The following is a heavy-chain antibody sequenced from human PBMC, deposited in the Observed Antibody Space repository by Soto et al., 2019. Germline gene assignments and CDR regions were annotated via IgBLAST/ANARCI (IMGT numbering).Heavy chain of an antibody. CDR2: IYYSGTS. Sequence: PSETLSLTCTVSGGSISDDTYYWGWIRQPPGKGLEWIGSIYYSGTSSYNPSLESRVTMSVDTSKKQLSLRLRSVTATDTAVYYCARLHWTRPGRVPLDPWDQATLVTLSS. V-gene: IGHV4-39*01. J-gene: IGHJ5*02. CDR3: ARLHWTRPGRVPLDP. D-gene: IGHD3-3*01. CDR1: GGSISDDTYY.